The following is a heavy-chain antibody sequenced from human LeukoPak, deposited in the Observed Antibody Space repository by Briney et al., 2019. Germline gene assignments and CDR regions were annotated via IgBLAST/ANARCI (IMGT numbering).Heavy chain of an antibody. V-gene: IGHV3-23*01. CDR2: ISASGVTT. J-gene: IGHJ4*02. Sequence: PGGSLRLSCAASGFNFRDYDMTWVRQAPGKGLEWVASISASGVTTNYADSVRGRFTISRDNSNKVTYLRMNSLSAEDTAVYYCAMSINYSNYLLDYWGQGTRVTVSS. CDR3: AMSINYSNYLLDY. D-gene: IGHD4-11*01. CDR1: GFNFRDYD.